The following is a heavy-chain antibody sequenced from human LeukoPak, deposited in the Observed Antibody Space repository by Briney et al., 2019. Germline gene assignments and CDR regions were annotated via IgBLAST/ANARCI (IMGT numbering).Heavy chain of an antibody. CDR3: ARLAPAAISPRQQLVLYYYYYYYMDV. CDR2: IYPGDSDT. Sequence: GESLKISCKGSGYSFTSYWIGWVRQMPGKGLEWMGIIYPGDSDTRYSPSFQGQVTISADKSISTAYLQWSSLKASDTAMYYCARLAPAAISPRQQLVLYYYYYYYMDVWGKGTTVTVSS. D-gene: IGHD2-2*02. V-gene: IGHV5-51*01. CDR1: GYSFTSYW. J-gene: IGHJ6*03.